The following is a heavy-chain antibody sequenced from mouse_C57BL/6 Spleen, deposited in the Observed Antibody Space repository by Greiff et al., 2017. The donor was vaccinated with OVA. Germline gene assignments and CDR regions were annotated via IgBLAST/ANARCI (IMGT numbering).Heavy chain of an antibody. J-gene: IGHJ3*01. CDR1: GYTFTDYY. V-gene: IGHV1-26*01. Sequence: EVQLQQSGPELVKPGASVKISCKASGYTFTDYYMNWVKQSHGKSLEWIGDINPSNGGTSYNQKFKGKATLTVDKSSSTAYMELRSLTSEDSAVDYAARSRIYDGYRFTYWGQGTLVTVSA. CDR2: INPSNGGT. D-gene: IGHD2-3*01. CDR3: ARSRIYDGYRFTY.